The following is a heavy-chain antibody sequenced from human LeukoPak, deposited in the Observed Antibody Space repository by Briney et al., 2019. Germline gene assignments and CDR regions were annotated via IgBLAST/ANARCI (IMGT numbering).Heavy chain of an antibody. Sequence: SETLSLTCAVYGGSFSGYYWSWIRQPPGKGLEWIGEINHSGSTNYNPSLKGRVTISVDTSKNQFSLKLSSVTAADTAVYYCARGGLYCGGDCYSNWGQGTLVTVSS. D-gene: IGHD2-21*02. V-gene: IGHV4-34*01. J-gene: IGHJ4*02. CDR3: ARGGLYCGGDCYSN. CDR1: GGSFSGYY. CDR2: INHSGST.